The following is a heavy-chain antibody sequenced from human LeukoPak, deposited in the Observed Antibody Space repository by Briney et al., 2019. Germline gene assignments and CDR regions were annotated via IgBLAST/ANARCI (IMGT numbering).Heavy chain of an antibody. CDR1: GYTFTSYE. V-gene: IGHV1-8*01. J-gene: IGHJ6*02. CDR3: ASLRDFWSGYYGMDV. CDR2: MNPNSGNT. D-gene: IGHD3-3*01. Sequence: ASVKVSCKASGYTFTSYEINWVRQATGQGLEWMGWMNPNSGNTGYAQKFQGRVTMTRNTSISTAYMELSSLRSEDTAVYYCASLRDFWSGYYGMDVWGQGTTVTVSS.